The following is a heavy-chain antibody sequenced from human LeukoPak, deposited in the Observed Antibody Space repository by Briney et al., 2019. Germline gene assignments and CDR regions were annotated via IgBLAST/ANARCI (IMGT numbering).Heavy chain of an antibody. CDR1: AFTFRSYW. V-gene: IGHV3-7*01. CDR2: IKQDGSEK. CDR3: ARDGSPFDS. J-gene: IGHJ4*02. D-gene: IGHD1-26*01. Sequence: GGSLRLSCAASAFTFRSYWMSWVRQAPGKGLEWVANIKQDGSEKYYVDSVKGRFTISRDNAKKSLSPQMNSLRAEDTAVYYCARDGSPFDSWGQGTLVTVSS.